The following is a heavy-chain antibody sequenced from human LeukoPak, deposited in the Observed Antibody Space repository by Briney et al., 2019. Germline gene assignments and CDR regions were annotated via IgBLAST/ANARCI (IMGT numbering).Heavy chain of an antibody. Sequence: SETLSLTCTVSGCTISSYYWSWLRQRPGNGLEWIGRIYTSGSTNYNPSLKSRVTMSVDTSKNQFSLKLSSVTAADTAVYYCARGGLELRGYYYYYYMDVWGKGTTVTVSS. D-gene: IGHD1-7*01. CDR1: GCTISSYY. J-gene: IGHJ6*03. V-gene: IGHV4-4*07. CDR2: IYTSGST. CDR3: ARGGLELRGYYYYYYMDV.